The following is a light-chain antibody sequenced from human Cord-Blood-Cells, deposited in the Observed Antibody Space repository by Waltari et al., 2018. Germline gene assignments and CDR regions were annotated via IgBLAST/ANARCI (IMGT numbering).Light chain of an antibody. V-gene: IGKV3-15*01. CDR2: DAS. Sequence: EIVLTHSPATLSVSLAESATLSCRASQSVSSNLAWYQQKPGQATRLLIYDASTRDTGIPARFSGNGSGTQFTLTISSLQSEDFAVYYCQQYNSWRYTFGQGTKVEIK. J-gene: IGKJ2*01. CDR3: QQYNSWRYT. CDR1: QSVSSN.